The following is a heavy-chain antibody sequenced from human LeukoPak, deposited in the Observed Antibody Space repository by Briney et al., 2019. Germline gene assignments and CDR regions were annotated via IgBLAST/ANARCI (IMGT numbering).Heavy chain of an antibody. D-gene: IGHD5-12*01. CDR2: ISSSSSYI. Sequence: GGSLRLSCAASGFTFSSYSMNWVRQAPGKGLEWVSSISSSSSYIYYADSVKGRFTISRDNAKNSLYLQMNSLRAEDTAVYYCARERGGYDLGYYYYGMDVWGQGTTVTVSS. J-gene: IGHJ6*02. V-gene: IGHV3-21*01. CDR3: ARERGGYDLGYYYYGMDV. CDR1: GFTFSSYS.